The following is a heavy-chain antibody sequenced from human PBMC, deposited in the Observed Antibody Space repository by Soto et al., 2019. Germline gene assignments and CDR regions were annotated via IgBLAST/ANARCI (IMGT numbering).Heavy chain of an antibody. Sequence: QVQLVQSGAEVKKPGSSVKVSCKASGGTFSSYAISWVRQAPGQGLEWMGGIIPIFGTANYAQKFQGRVTITADESTSTAYMELSSPRSEDTAVYYCARDSRIAARVSGAFDIWGQGTMVTVSS. CDR1: GGTFSSYA. CDR3: ARDSRIAARVSGAFDI. CDR2: IIPIFGTA. J-gene: IGHJ3*02. D-gene: IGHD6-6*01. V-gene: IGHV1-69*01.